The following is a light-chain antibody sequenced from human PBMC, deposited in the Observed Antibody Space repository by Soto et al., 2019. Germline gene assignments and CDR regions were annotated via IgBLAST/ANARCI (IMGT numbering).Light chain of an antibody. J-gene: IGKJ4*01. V-gene: IGKV3-20*01. CDR3: QRYGTSVV. CDR1: QSVSSSY. CDR2: AAS. Sequence: EIVLTQSPATLSLSPGERATLSCRASQSVSSSYLAWYQHKPGQAPRLLIYAASGRATGVPDRFSGSGSGTDFTLAISRLEPEDFAVYYCQRYGTSVVFGGGTKVEVK.